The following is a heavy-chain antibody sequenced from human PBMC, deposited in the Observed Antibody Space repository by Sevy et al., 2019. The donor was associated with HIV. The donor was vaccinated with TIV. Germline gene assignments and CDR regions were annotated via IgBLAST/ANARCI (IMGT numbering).Heavy chain of an antibody. Sequence: SETLSLTCAVSGYSISSGYYWCWIRQPTGKGLEWIGSIYHSGSTYYNPSLKSRVTISVDTSKNQFSLKLSSVTAADTAVYYCARVTGSYYGFYFQHWGQGTLVTVSS. CDR1: GYSISSGYY. CDR3: ARVTGSYYGFYFQH. J-gene: IGHJ1*01. D-gene: IGHD1-26*01. CDR2: IYHSGST. V-gene: IGHV4-38-2*01.